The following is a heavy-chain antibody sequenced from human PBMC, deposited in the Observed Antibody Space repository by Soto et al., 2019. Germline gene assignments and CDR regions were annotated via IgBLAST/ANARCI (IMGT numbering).Heavy chain of an antibody. CDR2: IHYSGSS. V-gene: IGHV4-59*01. CDR3: ARVVPTPYYFDY. CDR1: VGSISSYY. Sequence: SETLSVTCTVSVGSISSYYWNWIRQPPGKGLEWIGYIHYSGSSNYNPSLKSRVTISVDTSKNQFSLTLSSVTAADTAVYYCARVVPTPYYFDYWGQGTLVTVSS. J-gene: IGHJ4*02. D-gene: IGHD2-2*01.